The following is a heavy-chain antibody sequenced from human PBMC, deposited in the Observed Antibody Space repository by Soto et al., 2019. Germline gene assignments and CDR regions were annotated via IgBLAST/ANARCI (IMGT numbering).Heavy chain of an antibody. CDR1: GGSLSAYD. D-gene: IGHD2-2*01. Sequence: SQTLPLTCAVYGGSLSAYDWRWIRQPPGKGLEWIGEINHSGSTNYNPSLKSRVTISVDTSKNQFSLKLSSVTAADTAVYYCARGRWIVVVPAAMGPVYYYYGMDVWGQGTTVT. J-gene: IGHJ6*02. CDR3: ARGRWIVVVPAAMGPVYYYYGMDV. V-gene: IGHV4-34*01. CDR2: INHSGST.